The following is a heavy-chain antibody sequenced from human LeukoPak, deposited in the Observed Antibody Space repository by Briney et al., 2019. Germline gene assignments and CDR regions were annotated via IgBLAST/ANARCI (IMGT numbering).Heavy chain of an antibody. CDR3: ARVDSGGYILGD. CDR1: GDSISSGGYY. J-gene: IGHJ4*02. CDR2: IYYSGNT. D-gene: IGHD3-22*01. Sequence: SETLSLTCNVSGDSISSGGYYWSWIRQYPGEGLEWIGYIYYSGNTYYNPSLKSRVIISVDTSKNQFSLNLTSVTAADTAVYFCARVDSGGYILGDWGQGTLVTVSS. V-gene: IGHV4-31*03.